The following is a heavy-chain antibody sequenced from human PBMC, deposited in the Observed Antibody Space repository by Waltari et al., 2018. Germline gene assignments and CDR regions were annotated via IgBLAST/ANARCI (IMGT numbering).Heavy chain of an antibody. V-gene: IGHV1-24*01. CDR1: GCTRREAP. J-gene: IGHJ4*02. CDR2: YDPEDGKT. Sequence: QVQLLQSGAEEKRPGPSVQVPCRVAGCTRREAPMHWVRQAPVEGLEWMGGYDPEDGKTVYAKRFQCRVAMTEDTSLDTAYMELSSLTSEDTAVYYCATDHPRQSGYDIWGQGTRVAVAS. D-gene: IGHD5-12*01. CDR3: ATDHPRQSGYDI.